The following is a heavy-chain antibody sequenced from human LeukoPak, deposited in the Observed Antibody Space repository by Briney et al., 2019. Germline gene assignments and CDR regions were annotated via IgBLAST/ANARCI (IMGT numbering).Heavy chain of an antibody. CDR1: GGSISSSSYY. V-gene: IGHV4-39*01. CDR3: ARHPPEYYYDSSGYYPSSYYFDY. D-gene: IGHD3-22*01. Sequence: SQTLSLTCTVSGGSISSSSYYWGWIRQPPGKGLEWIGSIYYSGSTYYNPSLKSRVTISVDTSKNQFSLKLSSVTAADTAVYYSARHPPEYYYDSSGYYPSSYYFDYWGQGTLVTVSS. CDR2: IYYSGST. J-gene: IGHJ4*02.